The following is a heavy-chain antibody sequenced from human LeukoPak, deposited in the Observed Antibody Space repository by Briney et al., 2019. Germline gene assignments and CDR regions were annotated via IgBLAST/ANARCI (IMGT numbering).Heavy chain of an antibody. Sequence: GGSLRLSCAASGFTFSSYAMHWVRQAPGKGLEWVAVISYDGSNKYYADSVKGRFTISRDNSKNTLYLQMNSLRAEDTAVYYCARGRVPIIYGSGSSPFDYWGQGTLVTVSS. CDR3: ARGRVPIIYGSGSSPFDY. CDR2: ISYDGSNK. V-gene: IGHV3-30-3*01. D-gene: IGHD3-10*01. J-gene: IGHJ4*02. CDR1: GFTFSSYA.